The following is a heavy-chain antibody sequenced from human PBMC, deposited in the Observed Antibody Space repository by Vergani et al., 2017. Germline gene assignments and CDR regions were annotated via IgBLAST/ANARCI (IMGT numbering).Heavy chain of an antibody. CDR1: GYTFTGYY. D-gene: IGHD1-7*01. Sequence: QVQLVQSGAEVKKPGASVKVFCKASGYTFTGYYMHWVRQAPGQGLEWMGRINPNSGGTNYAQKFQGRVTMTRDTSISTAYMELSRLRSDDTAVYYCARSLLLGNWNYDYWGQGTLVTVSS. J-gene: IGHJ4*02. CDR3: ARSLLLGNWNYDY. V-gene: IGHV1-2*06. CDR2: INPNSGGT.